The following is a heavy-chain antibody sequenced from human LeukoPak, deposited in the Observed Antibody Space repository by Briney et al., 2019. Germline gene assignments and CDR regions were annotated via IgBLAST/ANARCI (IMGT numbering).Heavy chain of an antibody. CDR2: IIPIFGTA. V-gene: IGHV1-69*13. D-gene: IGHD2-21*02. CDR3: ARENCGGDCYLDY. J-gene: IGHJ4*02. CDR1: GGTFSSYA. Sequence: ASVKVSCKAAGGTFSSYAISWVRQAPGQGLEWMGGIIPIFGTAKYAQKFQGRVTITADESTRTAYMELSSLRSEDTAVYYCARENCGGDCYLDYWGQGTLVTVSS.